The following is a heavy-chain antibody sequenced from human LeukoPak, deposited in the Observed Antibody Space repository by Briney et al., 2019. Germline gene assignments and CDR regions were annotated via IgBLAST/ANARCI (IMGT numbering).Heavy chain of an antibody. CDR3: AKDPYSYGSYFDY. CDR1: GFTFSSYS. V-gene: IGHV3-21*01. CDR2: ISSSSSYI. J-gene: IGHJ4*02. Sequence: PGGSLRLSCAASGFTFSSYSMNWVRQAPGKGLGWVSSISSSSSYIYYADSVKGRFTISRDNAKNSLYLQMNSLRAEDTAVYYCAKDPYSYGSYFDYWGQGTLVIVSS. D-gene: IGHD5-18*01.